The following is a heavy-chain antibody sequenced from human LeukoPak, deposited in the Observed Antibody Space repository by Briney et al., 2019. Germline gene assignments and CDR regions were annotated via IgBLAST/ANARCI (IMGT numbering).Heavy chain of an antibody. CDR1: GFTFTNYW. V-gene: IGHV3-7*01. CDR3: ARSVMTGSTTRAFDM. D-gene: IGHD2/OR15-2a*01. CDR2: IKQDGSAK. J-gene: IGHJ3*02. Sequence: GGSLRLSCVASGFTFTNYWMSWVRQAPGKGLEWVANIKQDGSAKYYVDSVKGRFTISRDNARNALDLQMNSLRAEDAAVYYCARSVMTGSTTRAFDMWGQGTMVTVSS.